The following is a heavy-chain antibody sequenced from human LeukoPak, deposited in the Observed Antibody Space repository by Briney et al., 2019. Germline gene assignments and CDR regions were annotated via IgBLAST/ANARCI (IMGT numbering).Heavy chain of an antibody. J-gene: IGHJ4*02. CDR1: GYSFTYHN. Sequence: ASVKVSCKTSGYSFTYHNTYWVRQAPGQGLEWMGIINPSGGSTRYAQKFQGRVTMTRDTSTSTVYMELSSPRSEDTAVYYCARDSRNMASKPEYYFDFWGQGTLVTVSS. CDR2: INPSGGST. CDR3: ARDSRNMASKPEYYFDF. D-gene: IGHD5-12*01. V-gene: IGHV1-46*01.